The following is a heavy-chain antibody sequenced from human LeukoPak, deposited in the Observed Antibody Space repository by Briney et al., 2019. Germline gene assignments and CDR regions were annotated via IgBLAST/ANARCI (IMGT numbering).Heavy chain of an antibody. CDR2: INPSSGST. D-gene: IGHD1-26*01. Sequence: ASVKVSCKASGYTFNSFYMHWVRQAPGQGLEWMGVINPSSGSTSYAQKFQGRVTMTRDTSTSTVYMELSSLRSDDTAVYYCARDEQPSRYSGSYSFDYWGQGTLVTVSS. CDR3: ARDEQPSRYSGSYSFDY. J-gene: IGHJ4*02. CDR1: GYTFNSFY. V-gene: IGHV1-46*02.